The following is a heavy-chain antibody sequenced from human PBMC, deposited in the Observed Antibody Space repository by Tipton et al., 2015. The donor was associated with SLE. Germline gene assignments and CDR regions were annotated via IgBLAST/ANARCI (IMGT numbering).Heavy chain of an antibody. Sequence: TLSLTCAVSGYSISSGYYWGWIRQPPGKGLEWIGSIYTRGSTHYNPSLKSRVPISVDTSKNQFSLKLSSVTAADTAVYYCATWRRPYYYYGMDVWGQGTTVTVSS. CDR3: ATWRRPYYYYGMDV. D-gene: IGHD1-1*01. V-gene: IGHV4-38-2*01. J-gene: IGHJ6*02. CDR2: IYTRGST. CDR1: GYSISSGYY.